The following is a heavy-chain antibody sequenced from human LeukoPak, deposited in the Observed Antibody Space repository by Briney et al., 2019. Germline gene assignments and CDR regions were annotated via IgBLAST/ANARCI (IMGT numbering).Heavy chain of an antibody. J-gene: IGHJ6*02. Sequence: ASVKVSCKASGYTFTGYYIHWVRQAPGQGLEWMGRINPNSGGTNYAQKFQGRVTMTWDMSMSTAYMELSRLTSDDTAVYYCARDIGQQREFGMDVWGQGTTVTVSS. CDR3: ARDIGQQREFGMDV. V-gene: IGHV1-2*06. D-gene: IGHD6-13*01. CDR2: INPNSGGT. CDR1: GYTFTGYY.